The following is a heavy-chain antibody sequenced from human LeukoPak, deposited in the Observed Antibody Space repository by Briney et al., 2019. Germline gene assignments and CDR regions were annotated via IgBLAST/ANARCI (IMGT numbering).Heavy chain of an antibody. J-gene: IGHJ6*02. D-gene: IGHD6-13*01. Sequence: SETLTLTCAVYGGSFSGYYRTWLRQPTGKGLEWVGEINHSGSTNYTLSLKSRVTISIDTSKNQFSLKLSSVTAADTAVYYSARGGGAPGTLELLYAMDVWGQGTTVTVSS. CDR3: ARGGGAPGTLELLYAMDV. CDR1: GGSFSGYY. CDR2: INHSGST. V-gene: IGHV4-34*01.